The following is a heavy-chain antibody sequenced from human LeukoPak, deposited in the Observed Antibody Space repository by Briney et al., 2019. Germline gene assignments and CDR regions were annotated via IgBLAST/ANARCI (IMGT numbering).Heavy chain of an antibody. V-gene: IGHV1-24*01. D-gene: IGHD2-2*01. Sequence: ASVKVSCKVSGYTLTELSMHWVRQAPGKGLEWMGGFDPEDGETIYAQKFQGRVTMTEDTSTDTAYMELSTLRSEDTAVYYCARAMLGYCSSTSCYGWYYFDYWGQGTLVTVSS. CDR1: GYTLTELS. CDR2: FDPEDGET. CDR3: ARAMLGYCSSTSCYGWYYFDY. J-gene: IGHJ4*02.